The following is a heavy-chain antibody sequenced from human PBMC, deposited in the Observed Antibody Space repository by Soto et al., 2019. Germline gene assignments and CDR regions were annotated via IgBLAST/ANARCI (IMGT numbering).Heavy chain of an antibody. CDR3: ARTRPVRGVINNCFDP. V-gene: IGHV4-4*02. J-gene: IGHJ5*02. Sequence: SETLSLTCVVSGGSIRSTNWWAWVRQTPGKGLEWIGEVYHNGTSNYNPSLKGRATISVDTSKNQVSLKLSSVTDADTAVYYCARTRPVRGVINNCFDPWCQGTLVTVAS. CDR2: VYHNGTS. D-gene: IGHD3-10*01. CDR1: GGSIRSTNW.